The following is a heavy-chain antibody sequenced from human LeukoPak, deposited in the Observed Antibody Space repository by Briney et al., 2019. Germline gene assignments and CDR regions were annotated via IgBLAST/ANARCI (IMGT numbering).Heavy chain of an antibody. CDR2: ISSSGSTI. V-gene: IGHV3-11*01. J-gene: IGHJ4*02. CDR1: GFTFSDYY. Sequence: GGSLRLSCAASGFTFSDYYMSWIRQAPGKGLEWVSYISSSGSTIYYPDSVKGRFTISRDNAKNSLYLQMNSLRAEDTAVYYCARYYYGSGSYYGNFDYWGQGTLVTVSS. D-gene: IGHD3-10*01. CDR3: ARYYYGSGSYYGNFDY.